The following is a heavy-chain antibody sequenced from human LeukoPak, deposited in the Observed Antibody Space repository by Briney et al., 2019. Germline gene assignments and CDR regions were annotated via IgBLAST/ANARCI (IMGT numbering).Heavy chain of an antibody. D-gene: IGHD3-16*02. CDR2: IYPGDSDT. CDR3: ASTYYDYVWGSYRYRAFDI. J-gene: IGHJ3*02. Sequence: GESLKISCKGSGYSFTSYWIGWVRQMPGKGLEWMGIIYPGDSDTRYSPSFQGQVTISADKSISTAYLQWSSLKASDTAMYYCASTYYDYVWGSYRYRAFDIWGQGTMVTVSS. V-gene: IGHV5-51*01. CDR1: GYSFTSYW.